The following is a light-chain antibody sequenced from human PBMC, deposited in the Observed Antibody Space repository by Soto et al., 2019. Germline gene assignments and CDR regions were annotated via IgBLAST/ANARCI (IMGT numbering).Light chain of an antibody. J-gene: IGKJ1*01. CDR1: RSVSTN. CDR2: NSL. V-gene: IGKV3-15*01. Sequence: EIVMTRSPATLSVSPGESATLSCRASRSVSTNLAWYQQKPGQPPRLVIHNSLSRAAGVPARFSGSGSGTEFTLTISSLQSEDVAVYYCQHYNKWPPWTFGQGTKVDIK. CDR3: QHYNKWPPWT.